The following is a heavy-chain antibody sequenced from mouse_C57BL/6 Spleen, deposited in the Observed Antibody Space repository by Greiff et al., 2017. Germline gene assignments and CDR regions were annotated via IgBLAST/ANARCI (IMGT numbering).Heavy chain of an antibody. V-gene: IGHV1-62-2*01. CDR1: GYTFTEYT. CDR2: FYPGSGSI. CDR3: ARPEGNGYYFDY. J-gene: IGHJ2*01. D-gene: IGHD2-2*01. Sequence: VQGVESGAELVKPGASVKLSCKASGYTFTEYTIHWVKQRSGQGLEWIGWFYPGSGSIKYNEKFKDKATLTADKSSSTVYMELSRLTSEDSAVYFCARPEGNGYYFDYWGQGTTLTVSS.